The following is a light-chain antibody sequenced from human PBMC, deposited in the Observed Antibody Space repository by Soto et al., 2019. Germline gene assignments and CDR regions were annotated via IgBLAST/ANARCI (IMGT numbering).Light chain of an antibody. Sequence: IQLTQSPSSLSASVGDRVTITCRASQGISSYLGWYQQKPGKAPKLLIYKASTLKSGVPSRFSGSGSGTEFTLTISSLQPDDFATYYCQHYNSYSEEFGQGTKVDIK. J-gene: IGKJ1*01. CDR2: KAS. CDR1: QGISSY. V-gene: IGKV1-5*03. CDR3: QHYNSYSEE.